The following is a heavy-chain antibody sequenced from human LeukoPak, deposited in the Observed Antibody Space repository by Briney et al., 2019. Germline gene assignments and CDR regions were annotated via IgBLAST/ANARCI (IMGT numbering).Heavy chain of an antibody. CDR3: ARDGGSAWFLDY. Sequence: GSLRLSCAASGFTFRSYSMNWVRQAPGKGLEGVSYIRSSGKTTYNADSVKGRFSITRDNAKNSLYLQMNSLRAEDTAVYYCARDGGSAWFLDYWGQGTLVTVSS. D-gene: IGHD6-19*01. V-gene: IGHV3-48*04. CDR1: GFTFRSYS. J-gene: IGHJ4*02. CDR2: IRSSGKTT.